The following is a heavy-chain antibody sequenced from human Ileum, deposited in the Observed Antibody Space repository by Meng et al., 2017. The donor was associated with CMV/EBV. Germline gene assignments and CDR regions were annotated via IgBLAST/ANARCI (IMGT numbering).Heavy chain of an antibody. D-gene: IGHD2-15*01. J-gene: IGHJ6*02. CDR2: INEDGSEK. V-gene: IGHV3-7*01. CDR3: ARVVSEAMDV. Sequence: GESLKISCAASRFTFSNYWVRWVRRAPGQGLEWVASINEDGSEKYYVDSVKGRFTISRDSAKNSVYLQMNSLRAEDTAVYYCARVVSEAMDVWGQGTTVIVSS. CDR1: RFTFSNYW.